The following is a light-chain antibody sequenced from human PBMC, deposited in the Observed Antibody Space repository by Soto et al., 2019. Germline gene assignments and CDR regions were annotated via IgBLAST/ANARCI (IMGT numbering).Light chain of an antibody. CDR1: SSNIGNNY. V-gene: IGLV1-51*01. Sequence: VLTQPPSVSAAPGQKVTISCSGSSSNIGNNYVSWYQQLPGTAPKLLIYDNNKRPSGIPDRFSGSKSGTSATLGITGLQTGDEADYYCGTWDSSLSALYVFGTGTKATVL. CDR2: DNN. J-gene: IGLJ1*01. CDR3: GTWDSSLSALYV.